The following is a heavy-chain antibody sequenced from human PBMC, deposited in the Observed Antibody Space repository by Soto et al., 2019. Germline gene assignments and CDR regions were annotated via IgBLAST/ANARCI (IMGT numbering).Heavy chain of an antibody. D-gene: IGHD3-3*01. CDR3: ARDNTWSYYYYGMDV. V-gene: IGHV1-69*08. J-gene: IGHJ6*02. Sequence: QVQLVQSGAEVKKPGSSVKVSCKASGGTFSSYTISWVRQAPGQGLEWMGRIIPILGIANYAQKFQGRVTITADKSTSTAYRELSSLRSEDTAVYYCARDNTWSYYYYGMDVWGQGTTVTVSS. CDR1: GGTFSSYT. CDR2: IIPILGIA.